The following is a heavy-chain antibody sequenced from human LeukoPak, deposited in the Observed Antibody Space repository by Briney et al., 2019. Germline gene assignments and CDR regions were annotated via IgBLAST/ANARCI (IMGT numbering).Heavy chain of an antibody. Sequence: ASVKVSCKGSGYTFTGYYIHWMRQAPGQGLEWMGCINCNSGGTNYAQKFQGRVTMTRDTSIGTAYMELNRLRSDDTAVYYCAIVIVPADWGQGTLVTVSS. D-gene: IGHD2-2*01. J-gene: IGHJ4*02. V-gene: IGHV1-2*02. CDR2: INCNSGGT. CDR1: GYTFTGYY. CDR3: AIVIVPAD.